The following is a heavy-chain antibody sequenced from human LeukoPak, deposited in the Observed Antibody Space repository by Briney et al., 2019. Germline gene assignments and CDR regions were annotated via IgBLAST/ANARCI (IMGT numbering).Heavy chain of an antibody. CDR3: ARGPGSGSFDY. D-gene: IGHD3-10*01. Sequence: SETLSLTCAVYGGXFSGYYCSWIRQPPGKGLEWIGEINHSGSTNYNPSLKSRVTISVDTSKNQFSLKLSSVTAADTAVYYCARGPGSGSFDYWGQGTLVTVSS. J-gene: IGHJ4*02. CDR1: GGXFSGYY. CDR2: INHSGST. V-gene: IGHV4-34*01.